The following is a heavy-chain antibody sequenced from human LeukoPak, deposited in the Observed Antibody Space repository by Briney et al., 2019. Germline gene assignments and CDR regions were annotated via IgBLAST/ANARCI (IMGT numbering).Heavy chain of an antibody. D-gene: IGHD2-15*01. CDR2: ISSSGSTI. J-gene: IGHJ5*02. CDR1: GFTFSDYY. V-gene: IGHV3-11*01. CDR3: ARDYCSGGSCYSGSDWFDP. Sequence: PGGSLRLSCAASGFTFSDYYMSWIRQAPGKGLEWVSYISSSGSTIYYADSVKGRFTISRDNAKNSLYLQMNSLRAEDTAVYYCARDYCSGGSCYSGSDWFDPWGQGTLVTVSS.